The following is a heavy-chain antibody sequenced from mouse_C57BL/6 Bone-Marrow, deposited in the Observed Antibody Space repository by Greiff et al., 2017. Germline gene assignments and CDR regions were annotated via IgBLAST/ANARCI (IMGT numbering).Heavy chain of an antibody. V-gene: IGHV1-81*01. CDR1: GYTFTSYG. J-gene: IGHJ1*03. CDR3: ARERVTTVVALRYFDV. Sequence: QVQLQQSGAELARPGASVKLSCKASGYTFTSYGISWVKQRTGQGLEWIGEINPRSGNTYYNEKFKGKATLTADKSSSTAYMELRSLTSEDSAVYFCARERVTTVVALRYFDVWGTGTTVTVSS. D-gene: IGHD1-1*01. CDR2: INPRSGNT.